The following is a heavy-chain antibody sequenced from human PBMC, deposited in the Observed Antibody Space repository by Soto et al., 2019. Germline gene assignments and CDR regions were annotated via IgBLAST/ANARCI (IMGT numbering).Heavy chain of an antibody. CDR2: INSDGNST. CDR3: ARGNNDFEY. CDR1: GFTFSPFW. V-gene: IGHV3-74*01. Sequence: EVQLVESGGGLVQPGGSLRLSCAASGFTFSPFWMHWVRQVPGKGPEWVSRINSDGNSTSYADSVKGRFTISRDNAKNKMYLQINSLRAEDTAVYYSARGNNDFEYWGQGTLGTVSS. J-gene: IGHJ4*02. D-gene: IGHD1-1*01.